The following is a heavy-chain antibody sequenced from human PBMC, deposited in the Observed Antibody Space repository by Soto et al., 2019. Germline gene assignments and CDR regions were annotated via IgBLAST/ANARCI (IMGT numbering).Heavy chain of an antibody. CDR2: IYTSGST. CDR1: GGSISSYY. CDR3: ARGSITMVRGVIDWFDP. V-gene: IGHV4-4*07. D-gene: IGHD3-10*01. Sequence: SETLSLTCTVSGGSISSYYWSWIRQPAGKGLEWIGRIYTSGSTNYNPSLKSRVTMSVDTSKNQFPLKLSSVTAADTAVYYCARGSITMVRGVIDWFDPWGQGTLVTVSS. J-gene: IGHJ5*02.